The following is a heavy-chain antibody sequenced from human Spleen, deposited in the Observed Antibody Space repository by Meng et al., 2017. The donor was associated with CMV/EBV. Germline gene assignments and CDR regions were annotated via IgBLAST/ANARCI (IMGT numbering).Heavy chain of an antibody. CDR2: INWNGGST. CDR3: ARFESVDIVATMTYYYYYGMDV. Sequence: GGSLRLSCAASGFTFDDYGMSWVRQAPGKGLEWVSGINWNGGSTGYADSVKGRFTISRDNAKNSLYLQMNSLRAEDTAVYYCARFESVDIVATMTYYYYYGMDVWGQGTTVTVSS. J-gene: IGHJ6*02. V-gene: IGHV3-20*04. D-gene: IGHD5-12*01. CDR1: GFTFDDYG.